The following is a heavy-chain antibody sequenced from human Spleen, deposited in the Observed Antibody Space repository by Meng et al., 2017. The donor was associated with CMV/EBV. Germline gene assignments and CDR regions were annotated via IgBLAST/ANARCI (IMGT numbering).Heavy chain of an antibody. J-gene: IGHJ5*02. CDR2: INHSGST. CDR1: GGSFSGYY. CDR3: ARGLITMVRGVIIVKNNWFDP. V-gene: IGHV4-34*01. Sequence: SETLSLTCAVYGGSFSGYYWSWIRQPPGKGLEWIGEINHSGSTNYNPSLKSRVTISVDTSKNQFSLKLSSVTAADTAVYYGARGLITMVRGVIIVKNNWFDPWGQGTLVTVSS. D-gene: IGHD3-10*01.